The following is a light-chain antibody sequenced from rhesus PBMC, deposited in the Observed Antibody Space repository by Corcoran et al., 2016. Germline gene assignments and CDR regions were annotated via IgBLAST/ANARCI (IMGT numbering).Light chain of an antibody. CDR1: ENVNNY. CDR3: QHSYGTPLT. V-gene: IGKV1-74*01. Sequence: DIQMTQSPSSLSASVGDRVTITCRASENVNNYVNWYQQKPGKAPKPLIYTASTLQSGVPSRFSGSGSRTDFTLTISILQPDDFATYYCQHSYGTPLTFGGGTKVELK. CDR2: TAS. J-gene: IGKJ4*01.